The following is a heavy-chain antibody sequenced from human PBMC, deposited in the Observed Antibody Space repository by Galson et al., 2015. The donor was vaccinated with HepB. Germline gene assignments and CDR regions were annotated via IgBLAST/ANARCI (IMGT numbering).Heavy chain of an antibody. J-gene: IGHJ6*03. CDR1: GGSFSGYY. CDR3: ATYNDYSKEMNDYYYMDV. D-gene: IGHD4-11*01. V-gene: IGHV4-34*01. CDR2: INHSGST. Sequence: ETLSLTCAVYGGSFSGYYWSWIRQPPGKGLEWIGEINHSGSTNYNPSLKSRVTISVDTSKNQFSLKLSSVTAADTAVYYCATYNDYSKEMNDYYYMDVWGKGTTVTVSS.